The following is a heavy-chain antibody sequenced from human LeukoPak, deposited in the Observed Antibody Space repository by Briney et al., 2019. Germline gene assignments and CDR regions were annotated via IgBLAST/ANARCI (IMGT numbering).Heavy chain of an antibody. J-gene: IGHJ4*02. D-gene: IGHD6-13*01. CDR1: GFTFSSYA. CDR2: IYYSGNT. V-gene: IGHV4-39*01. Sequence: PGGSLRLSCAASGFTFSSYAMSWIRQPPGKGLEWIGNIYYSGNTNYNPSLKSRVTISVDTSKNQFSLKLSSVTAADTAVYYCSRRRYTSSWRDYWGQGTLVTVSS. CDR3: SRRRYTSSWRDY.